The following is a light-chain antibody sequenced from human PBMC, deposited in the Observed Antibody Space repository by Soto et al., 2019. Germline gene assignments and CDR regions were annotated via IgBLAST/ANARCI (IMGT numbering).Light chain of an antibody. J-gene: IGKJ1*01. Sequence: DIQMTQSPSTLSASVGDRVTITCRASQSISSWLAWYQQKPGKAPKLLINKASSLESGVPSRFSGSGSGTEFTLTISSLRPDDFATYYCQQYNSYPWTFGQGTKVEIK. V-gene: IGKV1-5*03. CDR2: KAS. CDR3: QQYNSYPWT. CDR1: QSISSW.